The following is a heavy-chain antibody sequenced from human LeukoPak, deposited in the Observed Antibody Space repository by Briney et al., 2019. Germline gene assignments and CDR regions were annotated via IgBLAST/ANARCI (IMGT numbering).Heavy chain of an antibody. V-gene: IGHV1-2*02. CDR1: GYTFTDYY. Sequence: ASVKVSCKASGYTFTDYYMHWVRQAPGQGLEWMGWINPNSGGTDYAQKFQGRVTMTRDTSIRTAYMELRSLTSDDTAVYYCARVIAVRRYRCYYYYMDFWGKGTTVIVSS. D-gene: IGHD3-9*01. CDR2: INPNSGGT. J-gene: IGHJ6*03. CDR3: ARVIAVRRYRCYYYYMDF.